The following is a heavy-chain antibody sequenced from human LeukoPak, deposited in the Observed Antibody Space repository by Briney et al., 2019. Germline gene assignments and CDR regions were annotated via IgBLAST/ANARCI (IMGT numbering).Heavy chain of an antibody. J-gene: IGHJ4*02. CDR1: GFTFSSYG. D-gene: IGHD5-24*01. CDR3: ARDIRMASFDY. V-gene: IGHV3-23*01. Sequence: GGSLRLSCAASGFTFSSYGMNWVRQAPGKGLEWVSGITGSGGRTYYADSVKGRFTISRDNSKNTLYLQVNSLRADDTAVYYCARDIRMASFDYWGQGTLVTVSS. CDR2: ITGSGGRT.